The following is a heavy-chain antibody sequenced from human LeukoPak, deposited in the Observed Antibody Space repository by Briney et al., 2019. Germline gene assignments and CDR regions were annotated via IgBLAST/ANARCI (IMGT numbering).Heavy chain of an antibody. D-gene: IGHD6-6*01. J-gene: IGHJ6*03. V-gene: IGHV1-8*02. Sequence: ASVKVSCKASGYTFTSYGISWVRQAPGQGLEWMGWMNPNSGNTGYAQRFQGRVTMTRNTSISTAYMELSSLRSEDTAVYYCASVGRGIAARRAFPSYYMDVWGKGTTVTVSS. CDR2: MNPNSGNT. CDR3: ASVGRGIAARRAFPSYYMDV. CDR1: GYTFTSYG.